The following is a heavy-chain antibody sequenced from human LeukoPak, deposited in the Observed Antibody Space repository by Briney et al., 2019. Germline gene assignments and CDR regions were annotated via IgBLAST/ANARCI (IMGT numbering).Heavy chain of an antibody. CDR2: ISYDGSNK. CDR3: ARERYNRGFDP. D-gene: IGHD1-14*01. J-gene: IGHJ5*02. Sequence: GGSLRLSCAASGFTFSSYAMHWVRQAPGKGLEWVAVISYDGSNKYYADSVKGRFTISRDNAKNTLYLQMNSLRAEDTAVYYCARERYNRGFDPWGQGTLVTVSS. V-gene: IGHV3-30*04. CDR1: GFTFSSYA.